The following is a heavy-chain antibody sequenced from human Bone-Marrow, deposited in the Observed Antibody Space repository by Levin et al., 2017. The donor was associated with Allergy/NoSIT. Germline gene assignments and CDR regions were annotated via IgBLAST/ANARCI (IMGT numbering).Heavy chain of an antibody. CDR1: GGSFSGYY. CDR2: INHSGST. CDR3: ARRKDIVVVVAAKEKYNWFDP. Sequence: PSETLSLTCAVYGGSFSGYYWSWIRQPPGKGLEWIGEINHSGSTNYNPSLKSRVTISVDTSKNQFSLKLSSVTAADTAVYYCARRKDIVVVVAAKEKYNWFDPWGQGTLVTVSS. V-gene: IGHV4-34*01. D-gene: IGHD2-15*01. J-gene: IGHJ5*02.